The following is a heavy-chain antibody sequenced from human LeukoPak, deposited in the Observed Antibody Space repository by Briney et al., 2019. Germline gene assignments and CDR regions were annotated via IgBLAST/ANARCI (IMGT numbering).Heavy chain of an antibody. V-gene: IGHV3-33*06. D-gene: IGHD5-12*01. CDR2: IWYDGSNK. CDR1: GFTFSSYG. CDR3: AKSRLGYDY. J-gene: IGHJ4*02. Sequence: GRSLRFSCAASGFTFSSYGMHWVRQAPGKGLEWVAVIWYDGSNKYYADSVKGRFTISRDNSKNTLYLQMNSLRAEDTAVYYCAKSRLGYDYWGQGTLVTVSS.